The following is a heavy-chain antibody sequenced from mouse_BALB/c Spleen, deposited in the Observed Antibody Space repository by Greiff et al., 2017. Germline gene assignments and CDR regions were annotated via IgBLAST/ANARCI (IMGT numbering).Heavy chain of an antibody. Sequence: EVMLVESGGGLVKPGGSLKLSCAASGFTFSSYAMSWVRQSPEKRLEWVAEISSGGSYTYYPDTVTGRFTISRDNAKNTLYLEMSSLRSEDTAMYYCARDYDSTTAYYYAMDYWGQGTSVTVSS. CDR2: ISSGGSYT. CDR1: GFTFSSYA. CDR3: ARDYDSTTAYYYAMDY. D-gene: IGHD2-12*01. V-gene: IGHV5-9-4*01. J-gene: IGHJ4*01.